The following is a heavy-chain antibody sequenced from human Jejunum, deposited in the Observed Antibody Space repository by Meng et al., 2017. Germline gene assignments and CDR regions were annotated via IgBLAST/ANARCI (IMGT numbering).Heavy chain of an antibody. D-gene: IGHD5-12*01. V-gene: IGHV4-4*07. CDR1: GVSISDYF. CDR3: ARGGPVLGYDYEFDS. J-gene: IGHJ4*02. CDR2: IYTGGYT. Sequence: SETLSLTCTVSGVSISDYFWSWVRQPAGKGLEWIGRIYTGGYTDYNPSLKSRVTMSVDTSKSELSLKLRSVTAADTAMYYCARGGPVLGYDYEFDSWGQGTLVTVSS.